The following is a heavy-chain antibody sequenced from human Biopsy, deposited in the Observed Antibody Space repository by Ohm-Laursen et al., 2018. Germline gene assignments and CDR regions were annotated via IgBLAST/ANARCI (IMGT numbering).Heavy chain of an antibody. D-gene: IGHD6-6*01. J-gene: IGHJ5*02. CDR2: MIPNSGKT. CDR1: GYSFTTYD. Sequence: ASVKVSCKASGYSFTTYDVNWVRQARGQGLEWMGWMIPNSGKTGYAQRFQGRVTLTMNTSIGTAYMELSGLRSEDTAVYYCARGSPRRVSIFEASIYWFDTWGQGTLVSVSS. V-gene: IGHV1-8*01. CDR3: ARGSPRRVSIFEASIYWFDT.